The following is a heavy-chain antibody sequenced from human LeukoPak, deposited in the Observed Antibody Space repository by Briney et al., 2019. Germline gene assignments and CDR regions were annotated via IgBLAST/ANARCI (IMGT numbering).Heavy chain of an antibody. CDR1: GGTFSSYA. CDR3: ARVASLHPPYYYYYMDV. J-gene: IGHJ6*03. D-gene: IGHD2-15*01. V-gene: IGHV1-69*13. CDR2: IIPIFGTA. Sequence: ASVKVSCKASGGTFSSYAISWVRQAPGQGLEWMGGIIPIFGTANYAQKFQGRVTITADESTSTAYMELSSLRSEDTAVYYCARVASLHPPYYYYYMDVWGKGTTVTVSS.